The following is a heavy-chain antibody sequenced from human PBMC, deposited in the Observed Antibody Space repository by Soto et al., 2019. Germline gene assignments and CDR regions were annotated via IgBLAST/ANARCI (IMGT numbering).Heavy chain of an antibody. CDR1: GLTFSSYG. Sequence: GGSLRLSCAASGLTFSSYGMHWVRQAPGKGLEWVAVISYDGSNKYYADSVKGRFTISRDNSKNTLYLQMNSLRAEDTAVYYCAKAPGGIYYYGMDVWGQGTTVTVSS. CDR3: AKAPGGIYYYGMDV. D-gene: IGHD3-16*01. CDR2: ISYDGSNK. V-gene: IGHV3-30*18. J-gene: IGHJ6*02.